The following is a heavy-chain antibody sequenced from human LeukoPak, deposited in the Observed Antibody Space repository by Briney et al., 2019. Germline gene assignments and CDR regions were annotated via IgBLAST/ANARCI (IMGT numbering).Heavy chain of an antibody. D-gene: IGHD3-22*01. CDR1: GYTFTNYG. CDR3: AREQDNYDSSGYYDY. Sequence: ASVKVSCKASGYTFTNYGITWVRQAPGQGLEWMGWISTYNGNTHYAQKLQGRVTMTTDTSTTTAYIDLRSLRSDDTAVYYCAREQDNYDSSGYYDYWGQGTLVTVSS. V-gene: IGHV1-18*01. CDR2: ISTYNGNT. J-gene: IGHJ4*02.